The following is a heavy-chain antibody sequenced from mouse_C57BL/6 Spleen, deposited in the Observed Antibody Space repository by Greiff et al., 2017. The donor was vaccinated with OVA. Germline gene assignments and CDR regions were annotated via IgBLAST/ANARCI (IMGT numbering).Heavy chain of an antibody. V-gene: IGHV1-52*01. D-gene: IGHD1-1*01. CDR1: GYTFTSYR. CDR2: INPSDSDT. CDR3: ARASAESYGSSYWYFDV. J-gene: IGHJ1*03. Sequence: VQLVESGAELVRPGSSVKLSCKASGYTFTSYRMHWVKQRPVQGLEWIGNINPSDSDTNYNQKFKDKATLTVDKSSSTAYMQLSSLTSEDSAVYYCARASAESYGSSYWYFDVWGTGTTVTVSS.